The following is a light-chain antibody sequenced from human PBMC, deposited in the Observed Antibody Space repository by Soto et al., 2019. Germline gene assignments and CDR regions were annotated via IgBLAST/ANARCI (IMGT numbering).Light chain of an antibody. J-gene: IGKJ1*01. CDR2: GAS. Sequence: EIVMTQSPATLSVSPGERATLSCRASQSVSDNLAWYQHKPGQSPRLLMYGASIRATGFPARCSGRESGTEFTITISSLQSEDSAVYYCQQYDKWPRTFGQGTKVEIK. V-gene: IGKV3-15*01. CDR3: QQYDKWPRT. CDR1: QSVSDN.